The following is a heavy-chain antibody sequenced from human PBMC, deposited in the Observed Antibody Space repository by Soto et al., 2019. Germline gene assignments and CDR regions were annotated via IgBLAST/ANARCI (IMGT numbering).Heavy chain of an antibody. Sequence: QVQLVQSGAEVKKPGSSVKVSCKASGGTFSSYAISWVRQAPGQGLEWMGGIIPIFGTANYAQKFQGRVTSTADESTSTAYMELSSLRSEDTAVYYCARENGTIFGVVYYYYGMDVWGQGTTVTVSS. CDR1: GGTFSSYA. D-gene: IGHD3-3*01. V-gene: IGHV1-69*01. CDR2: IIPIFGTA. CDR3: ARENGTIFGVVYYYYGMDV. J-gene: IGHJ6*02.